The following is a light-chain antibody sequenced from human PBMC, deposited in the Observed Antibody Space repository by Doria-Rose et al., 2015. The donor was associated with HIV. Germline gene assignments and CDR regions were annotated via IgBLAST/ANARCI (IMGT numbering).Light chain of an antibody. V-gene: IGKV1-39*01. CDR2: AAV. Sequence: QEPYKAHKVLINAAVRLQGGVPSRFSGSGSGTDFTLTIRGLQPADFATYYCQQTYRSSPYTVGQGTKVEMK. J-gene: IGKJ1*01. CDR3: QQTYRSSPYT.